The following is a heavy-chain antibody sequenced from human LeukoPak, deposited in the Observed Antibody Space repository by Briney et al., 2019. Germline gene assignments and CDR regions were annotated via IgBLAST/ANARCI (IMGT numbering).Heavy chain of an antibody. V-gene: IGHV3-30*04. CDR3: AKDREEGHPPDY. Sequence: SGGSLRLSCAVSGFTFSDYAMHWVRQAPDKGLEWVAVISNDGTDKYYATSVKGRFTFSRDNSKNTLYLQMNNLRAEDTAVYYCAKDREEGHPPDYWGQGTLVTVSS. D-gene: IGHD1-26*01. J-gene: IGHJ4*02. CDR2: ISNDGTDK. CDR1: GFTFSDYA.